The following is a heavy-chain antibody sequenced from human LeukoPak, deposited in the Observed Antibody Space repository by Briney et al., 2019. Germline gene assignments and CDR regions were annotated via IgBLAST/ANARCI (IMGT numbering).Heavy chain of an antibody. V-gene: IGHV4-59*11. Sequence: SETLSLTCTVACGSISSHYCTWIRQPPGKGLEWIGYISYSGSTNYNPSLNSRVTISVDTSKNQFSLKLTSVTAADTAVYYCARGPSFSGYVNYWGQGTLVSVSS. CDR3: ARGPSFSGYVNY. CDR1: CGSISSHY. D-gene: IGHD5-12*01. J-gene: IGHJ4*02. CDR2: ISYSGST.